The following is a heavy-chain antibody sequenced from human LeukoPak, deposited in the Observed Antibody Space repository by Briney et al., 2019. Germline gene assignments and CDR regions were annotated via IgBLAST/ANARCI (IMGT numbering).Heavy chain of an antibody. CDR1: GFTFSSYA. J-gene: IGHJ4*02. Sequence: GGSLRLSCAAPGFTFSSYAMSWVRQAPGKGLEWVSAISGSGGSTYYADSVKGRFTISRDNSKNTLYLQMNSLRAEDTAVYYCAKVGPRDYGGNLFDYWGQGTLVTVSS. CDR2: ISGSGGST. V-gene: IGHV3-23*01. CDR3: AKVGPRDYGGNLFDY. D-gene: IGHD4-23*01.